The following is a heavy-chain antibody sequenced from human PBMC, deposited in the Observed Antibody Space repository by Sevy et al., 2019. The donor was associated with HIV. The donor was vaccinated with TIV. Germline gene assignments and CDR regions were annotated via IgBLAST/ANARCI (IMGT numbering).Heavy chain of an antibody. CDR1: GFTFSSYA. CDR2: ISGSGGST. CDR3: AKGWRFGELFSLIWLDP. V-gene: IGHV3-23*01. J-gene: IGHJ5*02. Sequence: GGSLRISCAASGFTFSSYAMSWVRQAPGKGLEWVSAISGSGGSTYYADSVKGRFTISRDNSKNTLYLQMNSLRAEDTAVYYCAKGWRFGELFSLIWLDPWGQGTLVTVSS. D-gene: IGHD3-10*01.